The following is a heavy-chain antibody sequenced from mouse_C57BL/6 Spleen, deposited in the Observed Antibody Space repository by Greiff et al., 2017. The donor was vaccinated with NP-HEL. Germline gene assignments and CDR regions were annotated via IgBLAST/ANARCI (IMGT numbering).Heavy chain of an antibody. V-gene: IGHV1-69*01. Sequence: QVQLQQPGAELVMPGASVKLSCKASGYTFTSYWMHWVKQRPGQGLEWIGEIDPSDSYTNYNQKFKGKSTLTVDKSSSTAYMQRSSLTSEDSAVYYCARKGLSIYAMDYWGQGTSVTVSS. CDR3: ARKGLSIYAMDY. J-gene: IGHJ4*01. D-gene: IGHD2-10*02. CDR1: GYTFTSYW. CDR2: IDPSDSYT.